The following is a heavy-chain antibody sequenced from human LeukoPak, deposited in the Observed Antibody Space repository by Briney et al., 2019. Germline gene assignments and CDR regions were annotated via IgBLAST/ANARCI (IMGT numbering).Heavy chain of an antibody. D-gene: IGHD3-10*01. J-gene: IGHJ4*02. Sequence: GGSLRLSCAASGFTFSSYWMHWVRQAPGKGLVWVSRINNDGTSTSYADSVKGRFTISRDNAKNTLYLRMNSLRAEDTAVYYCARGSGSYEDYWGQGTLVTVSS. CDR1: GFTFSSYW. V-gene: IGHV3-74*01. CDR3: ARGSGSYEDY. CDR2: INNDGTST.